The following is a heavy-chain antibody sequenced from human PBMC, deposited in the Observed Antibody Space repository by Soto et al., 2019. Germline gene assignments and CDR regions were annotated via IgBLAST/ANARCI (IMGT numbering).Heavy chain of an antibody. CDR2: ISGSGGST. V-gene: IGHV3-23*01. CDR3: AKVPIVVVVVAATGWFDP. J-gene: IGHJ5*02. D-gene: IGHD2-15*01. CDR1: GFTFSSYA. Sequence: PGGSLRLSCAASGFTFSSYAMSWVRQAPGKGLEWVSAISGSGGSTYYADSVKGRFTISRDNSKNTLYLQMNSLRDEDTAVYYCAKVPIVVVVVAATGWFDPWGQGTLVTVSS.